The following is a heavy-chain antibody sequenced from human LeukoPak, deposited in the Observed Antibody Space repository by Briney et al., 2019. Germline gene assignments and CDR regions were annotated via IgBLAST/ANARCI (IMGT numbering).Heavy chain of an antibody. CDR2: ISGSGGST. J-gene: IGHJ4*02. CDR1: GFTFNSYD. CDR3: AKHDYASGSVSKVTGVDC. D-gene: IGHD3-10*01. Sequence: PGGSLRLSCAASGFTFNSYDMSWVRQAPGKGLEWVSAISGSGGSTYYADAVKGRFTISRDNSKNTLYLQMNSLRAEDSASYYCAKHDYASGSVSKVTGVDCWGQGTRVTVSS. V-gene: IGHV3-23*01.